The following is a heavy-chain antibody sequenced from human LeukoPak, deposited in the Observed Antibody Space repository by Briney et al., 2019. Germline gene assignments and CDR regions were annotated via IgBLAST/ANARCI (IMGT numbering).Heavy chain of an antibody. D-gene: IGHD5-12*01. CDR3: VRGTRSSGYDYFDC. J-gene: IGHJ4*02. V-gene: IGHV3-48*01. CDR2: ISSSLSSI. Sequence: GGSLRPSCAASGFTFSTYSMNWVRQAPGKGLEWVSYISSSLSSIYYADSVKGRFTISRDNAKNSLYLQMGSLRREDTAVYFCVRGTRSSGYDYFDCWGQGTLVTVSS. CDR1: GFTFSTYS.